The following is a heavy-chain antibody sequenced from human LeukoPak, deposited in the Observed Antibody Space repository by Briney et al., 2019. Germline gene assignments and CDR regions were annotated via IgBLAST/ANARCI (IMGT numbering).Heavy chain of an antibody. CDR1: GGSISSYY. CDR3: ATLITGSWYFDL. CDR2: IYYSGST. J-gene: IGHJ2*01. Sequence: SETLSLTCTVSGGSISSYYWSWIRQPPGKGLEWIGYIYYSGSTYYNPSLKSRVTISVDTSKNQFSLKLSSVTAADTAVYYCATLITGSWYFDLWGRGTLVTVSS. D-gene: IGHD1-20*01. V-gene: IGHV4-59*08.